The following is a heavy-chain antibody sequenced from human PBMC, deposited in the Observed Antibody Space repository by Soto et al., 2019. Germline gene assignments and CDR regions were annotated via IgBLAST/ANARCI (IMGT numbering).Heavy chain of an antibody. CDR2: IYYSGST. CDR3: ARGLVVISRYYFDY. J-gene: IGHJ4*02. V-gene: IGHV4-30-4*08. CDR1: GGSISSNDFY. D-gene: IGHD3-22*01. Sequence: PSETLSLTCIVSGGSISSNDFYWSWIRQPPGKGLEWIGYIYYSGSTYYNPSLKSRVTISVDTSKNQFSLKLSSVTAADTAVYYCARGLVVISRYYFDYWGQGTLVTVSS.